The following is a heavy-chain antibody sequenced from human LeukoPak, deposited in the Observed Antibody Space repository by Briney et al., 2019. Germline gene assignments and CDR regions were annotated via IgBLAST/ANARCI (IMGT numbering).Heavy chain of an antibody. Sequence: GGSLRLSCAASGFSFSSYGMSWVRQAPGKGLEGVSTINNRADETHYADSVMGRFTISRDNSRSTLALHMSNLRVEDTAVYHCERAPSEYEWQRGWYRDFWGQGSQVTVSS. CDR1: GFSFSSYG. CDR2: INNRADET. J-gene: IGHJ4*02. V-gene: IGHV3-23*01. CDR3: ERAPSEYEWQRGWYRDF. D-gene: IGHD6-19*01.